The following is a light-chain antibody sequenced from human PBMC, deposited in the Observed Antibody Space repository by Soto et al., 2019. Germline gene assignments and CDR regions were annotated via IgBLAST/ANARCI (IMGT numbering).Light chain of an antibody. Sequence: DIVMTQSPAILSVSLGARATLSCLASQSISDNLAWYQQRSGQAPRLLIYGASTMATGVPARFSGSGSGTEFTLTISSLLSDDCSIYYCQQYNSWPPLTVGGGTKVE. V-gene: IGKV3-15*01. J-gene: IGKJ4*02. CDR2: GAS. CDR3: QQYNSWPPLT. CDR1: QSISDN.